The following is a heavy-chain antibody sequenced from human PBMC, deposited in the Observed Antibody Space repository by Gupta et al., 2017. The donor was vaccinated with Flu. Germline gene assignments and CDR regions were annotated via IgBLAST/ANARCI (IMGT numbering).Heavy chain of an antibody. CDR1: GFPSNSHG. Sequence: QVQLVESGGNVVPPGRSLRLSCAASGFPSNSHGMHWVRQAPGKGLEWVAAIWYDGSDQNYAGSVKGRFIISRDTSKNTLYLQMNSLRVDDTAVYYCARESRRYCSDNTCTNWFDPWGQGTLVTVSS. D-gene: IGHD2-15*01. CDR2: IWYDGSDQ. J-gene: IGHJ5*02. V-gene: IGHV3-33*01. CDR3: ARESRRYCSDNTCTNWFDP.